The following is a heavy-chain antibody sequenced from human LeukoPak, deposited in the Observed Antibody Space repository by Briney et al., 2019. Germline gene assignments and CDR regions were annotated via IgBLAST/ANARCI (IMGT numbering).Heavy chain of an antibody. V-gene: IGHV3-7*01. CDR1: GFTFSSYW. D-gene: IGHD3-9*01. Sequence: GSLRLSCAASGFTFSSYWMSWVRQAPGKGLEWVANIKEDGSEKNYVDSVKGRFTISRDNAKNSLYLQMNSLRAEDTAVYYCARDNYDILTGSAYYYYYYYMDVWGKGTTVTISS. CDR3: ARDNYDILTGSAYYYYYYYMDV. CDR2: IKEDGSEK. J-gene: IGHJ6*03.